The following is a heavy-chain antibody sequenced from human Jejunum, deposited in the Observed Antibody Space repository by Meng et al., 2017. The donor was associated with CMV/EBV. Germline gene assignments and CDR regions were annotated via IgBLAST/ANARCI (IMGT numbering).Heavy chain of an antibody. CDR1: GYTFTSQA. CDR3: ARELPATSLNNGY. CDR2: INTITGNP. V-gene: IGHV7-4-1*02. D-gene: IGHD6-25*01. Sequence: KSSGYTFTSQAIVWVRQAAGQGLEWMGWINTITGNPAYAQDFTGRFVFSLDTAVSTAYLQISSLKAEDTAVYYCARELPATSLNNGYWGQGTLVTVSS. J-gene: IGHJ4*02.